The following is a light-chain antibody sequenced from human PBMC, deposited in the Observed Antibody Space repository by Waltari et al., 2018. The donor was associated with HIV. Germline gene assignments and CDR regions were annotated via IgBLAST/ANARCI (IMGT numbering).Light chain of an antibody. CDR3: TSYTSSSTLVV. J-gene: IGLJ2*01. CDR1: SSDVGGYNY. V-gene: IGLV2-14*01. CDR2: EVT. Sequence: QSALTPPASVSVSLGQSITISCTGTSSDVGGYNYLSWYQHHPGKAPKIMIYEVTNRPSGVSNRFSGSKSGNTASLTISGLQAEDESDYDCTSYTSSSTLVVFGGGTNLTVL.